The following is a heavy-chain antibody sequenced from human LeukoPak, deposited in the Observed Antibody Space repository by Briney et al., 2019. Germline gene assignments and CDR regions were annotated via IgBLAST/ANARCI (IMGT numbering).Heavy chain of an antibody. V-gene: IGHV1-8*01. CDR2: MNPNSGNT. Sequence: GASVKVSCKASGYTFTSYDINWVRQATGQGLEWMGWMNPNSGNTGYAQKFQGRVTITRNTSISTAYMELSSLRSEDTAVYYCARGPYYDFWSGYYIGWFDPWGQGTLVTVSS. D-gene: IGHD3-3*01. J-gene: IGHJ5*02. CDR1: GYTFTSYD. CDR3: ARGPYYDFWSGYYIGWFDP.